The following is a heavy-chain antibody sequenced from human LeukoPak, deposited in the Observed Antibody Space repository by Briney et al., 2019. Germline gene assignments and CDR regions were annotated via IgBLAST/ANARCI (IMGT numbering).Heavy chain of an antibody. V-gene: IGHV5-10-1*01. D-gene: IGHD4-17*01. J-gene: IGHJ4*02. CDR3: ARQTTVTTQSDY. Sequence: GESLRISCKGSGYIFSNYWISWVRQVPGKGLEWMGRIDPIDSYTNYSPSFQGHVTMSVDKSTSTAYLQWSSLKASDTAMYYCARQTTVTTQSDYWVQGTLVTVSS. CDR1: GYIFSNYW. CDR2: IDPIDSYT.